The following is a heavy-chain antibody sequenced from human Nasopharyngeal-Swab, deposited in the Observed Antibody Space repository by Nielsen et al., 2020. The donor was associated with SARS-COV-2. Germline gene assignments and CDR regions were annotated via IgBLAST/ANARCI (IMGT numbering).Heavy chain of an antibody. CDR2: IYNNGST. CDR3: ARARDWGSYFYYYYMDV. V-gene: IGHV4-61*01. D-gene: IGHD7-27*01. CDR1: GGSVSTGSYY. J-gene: IGHJ6*03. Sequence: SETLSLTCTVSGGSVSTGSYYWTWIRQPPGKGLEWIGYIYNNGSTKYNPSLKSRVTISVDKSKNQFSLKLNSVTAADTAVYYCARARDWGSYFYYYYMDVWGNGTTVTVSS.